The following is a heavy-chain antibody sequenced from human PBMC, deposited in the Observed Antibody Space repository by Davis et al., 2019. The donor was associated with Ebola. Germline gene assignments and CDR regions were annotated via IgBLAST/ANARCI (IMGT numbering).Heavy chain of an antibody. V-gene: IGHV1-18*01. Sequence: ASVMVSCKASGYTFSNYGITWVRQAPGQGLEWMGWVSGYNGKTNYALKFQDRVTMTTDTSTNTVYMELRSLRSDDTAMFYCARDAPFLAAAALIARFDYWGQGTLVTVSS. J-gene: IGHJ4*02. D-gene: IGHD3-3*02. CDR1: GYTFSNYG. CDR2: VSGYNGKT. CDR3: ARDAPFLAAAALIARFDY.